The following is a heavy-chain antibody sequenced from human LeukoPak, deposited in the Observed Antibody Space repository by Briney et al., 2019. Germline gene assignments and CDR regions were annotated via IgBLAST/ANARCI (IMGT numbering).Heavy chain of an antibody. D-gene: IGHD3-16*01. CDR3: ARGHYGSAGPQFDY. CDR1: GFTFSSYG. V-gene: IGHV3-30*02. J-gene: IGHJ4*02. CDR2: IRYDGSNK. Sequence: GGSLRLSCAASGFTFSSYGMHWVRQAPGKGLEWVAFIRYDGSNKYYADSVKGRFTISRDNSKNTLYLQMNSLRAEDTAVYYCARGHYGSAGPQFDYWGQGALVTVSS.